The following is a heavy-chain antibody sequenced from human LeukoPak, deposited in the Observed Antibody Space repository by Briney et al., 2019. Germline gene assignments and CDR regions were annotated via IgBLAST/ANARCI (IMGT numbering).Heavy chain of an antibody. CDR3: ARARSGRTNAFDI. J-gene: IGHJ3*02. CDR2: IIPIFGTA. Sequence: ASVKVSCKASGGTFSSYAISWVRQAPGQGLEWMGGIIPIFGTANYAQKFQGRVTITADESTSTAYMELSSLRSEDTAVYYCARARSGRTNAFDIWGQGTMVTVSS. V-gene: IGHV1-69*13. CDR1: GGTFSSYA. D-gene: IGHD1-26*01.